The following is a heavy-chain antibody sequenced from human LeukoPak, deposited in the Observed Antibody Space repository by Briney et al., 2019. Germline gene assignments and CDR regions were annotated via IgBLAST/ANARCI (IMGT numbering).Heavy chain of an antibody. Sequence: SETLSLTCTVSGGSISSGGYCWSRIRQHPGKGLEWIGYIYYSGSTYYNPSLKSRVTISVDTSKNQFSLKLSSVTAADTAVYYCAREYGGSYYYYGMDVWGQGTTVTVSS. CDR1: GGSISSGGYC. CDR2: IYYSGST. D-gene: IGHD1-26*01. V-gene: IGHV4-31*03. CDR3: AREYGGSYYYYGMDV. J-gene: IGHJ6*02.